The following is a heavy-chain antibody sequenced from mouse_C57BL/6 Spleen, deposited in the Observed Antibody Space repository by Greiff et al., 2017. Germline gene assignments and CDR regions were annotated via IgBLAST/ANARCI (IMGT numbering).Heavy chain of an antibody. D-gene: IGHD2-4*01. J-gene: IGHJ3*01. CDR3: ARPYDYDWFAY. Sequence: EVKLVESGGGLVKPGGSLKLSCAASGFTFSDYGMHWVRQAPEKGLEWVAYISSGSSTIYYADTVKGRFTISRDNAKNTLFLQMTSLRSEDTAMYYCARPYDYDWFAYGGQGTLVTVSA. CDR2: ISSGSSTI. CDR1: GFTFSDYG. V-gene: IGHV5-17*01.